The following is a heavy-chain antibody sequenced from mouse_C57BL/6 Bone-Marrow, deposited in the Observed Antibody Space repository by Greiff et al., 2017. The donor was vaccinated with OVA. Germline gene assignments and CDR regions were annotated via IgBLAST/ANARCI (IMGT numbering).Heavy chain of an antibody. CDR1: GFSLTSYG. V-gene: IGHV2-5*01. CDR2: IWRGGST. D-gene: IGHD1-2*01. CDR3: AYGHYFDY. Sequence: VQGVESGPGLVQPSQSLSITCTVSGFSLTSYGVHWVRQSPGKGLEWLGVIWRGGSTDYNAAFMSRLSITKDNSKSQVFFKMSRLQADDTAIYYGAYGHYFDYWGQGTTLTVSS. J-gene: IGHJ2*01.